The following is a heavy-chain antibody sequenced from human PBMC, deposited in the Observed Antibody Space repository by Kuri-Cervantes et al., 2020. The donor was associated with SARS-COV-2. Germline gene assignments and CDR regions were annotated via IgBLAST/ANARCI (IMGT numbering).Heavy chain of an antibody. CDR2: ISYDGSNK. Sequence: LSLTCAASGFTFSSYAMHWVRQAPGKGLEWVAVISYDGSNKYYADSVKGRFTISRDNSKNTLYLQMNSLRAEDTAVYYCARGSSGYDLTFDYWGQGTLVTVSS. CDR3: ARGSSGYDLTFDY. D-gene: IGHD5-12*01. J-gene: IGHJ4*02. V-gene: IGHV3-30-3*01. CDR1: GFTFSSYA.